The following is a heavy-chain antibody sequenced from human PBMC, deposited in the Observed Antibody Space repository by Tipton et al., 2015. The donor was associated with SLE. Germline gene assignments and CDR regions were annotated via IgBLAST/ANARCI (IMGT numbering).Heavy chain of an antibody. Sequence: TLSLTCTVSGGSISSGSYWSWIRQPAGKGLEWIGHIYIRGSTNNNPSLNYNPSLKSRVTISVDTSKNQFSLKLSSVTAADTAVYYCARDGEVGPGIVGDAFDIWGQGTMVTVSS. V-gene: IGHV4-61*09. CDR2: IYIRGST. CDR1: GGSISSGSY. CDR3: ARDGEVGPGIVGDAFDI. J-gene: IGHJ3*02. D-gene: IGHD2-21*01.